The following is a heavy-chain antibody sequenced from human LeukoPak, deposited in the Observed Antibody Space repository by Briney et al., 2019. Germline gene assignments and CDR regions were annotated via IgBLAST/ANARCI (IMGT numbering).Heavy chain of an antibody. CDR3: ARGDMIVVVSDFDY. Sequence: ASVKVSCKASGYTFTGYYMHWVRQAPGQGLEWMGRINPNSGGTNYARKFQGRVTMTRDTSISTAYMELSRLRSDDTAVYYCARGDMIVVVSDFDYWGQGTLVTVSS. V-gene: IGHV1-2*06. J-gene: IGHJ4*02. CDR1: GYTFTGYY. CDR2: INPNSGGT. D-gene: IGHD3-22*01.